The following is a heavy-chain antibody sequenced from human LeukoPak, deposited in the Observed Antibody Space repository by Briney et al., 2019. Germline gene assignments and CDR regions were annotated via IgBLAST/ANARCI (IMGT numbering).Heavy chain of an antibody. J-gene: IGHJ6*03. CDR3: ARGKDEPNYYYYYMDV. Sequence: SETLSLTCAVYGGSFSGYYWSWIRQPPGKGLEWIGEINHSGSTNYNPSLKSRVTISVDTSKNQSSLKLSSVTAADTAVYYCARGKDEPNYYYYYMDVWGKGTTVTVSS. CDR2: INHSGST. CDR1: GGSFSGYY. D-gene: IGHD1-14*01. V-gene: IGHV4-34*01.